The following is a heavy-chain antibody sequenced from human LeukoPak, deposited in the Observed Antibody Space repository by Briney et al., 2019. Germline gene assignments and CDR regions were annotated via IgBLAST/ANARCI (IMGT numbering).Heavy chain of an antibody. D-gene: IGHD2-15*01. J-gene: IGHJ5*01. CDR2: ISGSGTAT. V-gene: IGHV3-23*01. Sequence: SGGSLRLSCAASGFTFSSYSMSWIRQAPGKGLVWISTISGSGTATHYAASVKGRFIISRDNSKNPLYLQMNSLRADDTAAYYCAKGHRLCSSGNCNSQVDSWGHGTLVIVPS. CDR1: GFTFSSYS. CDR3: AKGHRLCSSGNCNSQVDS.